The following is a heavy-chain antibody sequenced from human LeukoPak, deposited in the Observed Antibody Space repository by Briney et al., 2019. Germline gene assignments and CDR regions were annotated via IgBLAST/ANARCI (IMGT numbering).Heavy chain of an antibody. CDR2: ISYDGSDE. D-gene: IGHD6-13*01. Sequence: GGSLRLSCAASGFTFSSYGMHWVRQAPGKGLEWVAVISYDGSDEYYADSVKGRFTISRDNSKNTVYLQMNSLRVEDTAVYFCAKGGISARGWFDPWGQGTLVTVSS. CDR3: AKGGISARGWFDP. J-gene: IGHJ5*02. CDR1: GFTFSSYG. V-gene: IGHV3-30*18.